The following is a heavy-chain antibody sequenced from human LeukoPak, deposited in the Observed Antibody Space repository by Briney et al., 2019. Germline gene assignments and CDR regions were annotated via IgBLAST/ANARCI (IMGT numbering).Heavy chain of an antibody. J-gene: IGHJ4*02. V-gene: IGHV3-15*01. CDR3: TDFGY. Sequence: GGSLRLSCAASGFTLSNAWMSWVRQAPGKGLEWVGRIKSTTDGATTDYAAPVKGRFAISRDDSKNTLYLQMNSLKNEDTAVYHCTDFGYWGQGTLVTVSS. D-gene: IGHD3/OR15-3a*01. CDR2: IKSTTDGATT. CDR1: GFTLSNAW.